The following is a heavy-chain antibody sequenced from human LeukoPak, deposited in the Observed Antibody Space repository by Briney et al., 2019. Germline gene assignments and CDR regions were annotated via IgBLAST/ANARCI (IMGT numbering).Heavy chain of an antibody. CDR1: GFSFSPYG. V-gene: IGHV3-48*04. CDR2: ISGSSSLM. Sequence: GGSLRLSCAASGFSFSPYGMNWVRQSPGMGLEWVSYISGSSSLMYYADSVKGRFTISRDNAKNSLFLQMNSLRAEDTAVYYCAKEQVTTFPIFDYWGQGTLVTVSS. CDR3: AKEQVTTFPIFDY. D-gene: IGHD4-17*01. J-gene: IGHJ4*02.